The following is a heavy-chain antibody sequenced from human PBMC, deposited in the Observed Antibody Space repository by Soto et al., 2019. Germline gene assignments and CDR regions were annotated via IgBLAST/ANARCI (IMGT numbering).Heavy chain of an antibody. CDR2: IYYSGST. CDR1: GGSISSGGYY. Sequence: SETLFLTCTVSGGSISSGGYYWSWIRQHPGKGLEWIGYIYYSGSTYYNPSLKSRVTISVDTSKNQFSLKLSSVTAADTAVYYCARGGRRSPGMDVWGQGTTVTVSS. CDR3: ARGGRRSPGMDV. J-gene: IGHJ6*02. V-gene: IGHV4-31*03.